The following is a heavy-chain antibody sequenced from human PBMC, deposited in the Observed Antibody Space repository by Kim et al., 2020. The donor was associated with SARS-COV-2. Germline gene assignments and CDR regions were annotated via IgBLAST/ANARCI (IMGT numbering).Heavy chain of an antibody. J-gene: IGHJ4*02. V-gene: IGHV3-49*03. CDR3: TRWANIVVVVAADY. Sequence: GGSLRLSCTASGFTFGDYAMSWFRQAPGKGLEWVGFIRSKAYGGTTEYAASVKGRFTISRDDSKSIAYLQMNSLKTEDTAVYYCTRWANIVVVVAADYWGQGTLVTVSS. CDR1: GFTFGDYA. CDR2: IRSKAYGGTT. D-gene: IGHD2-15*01.